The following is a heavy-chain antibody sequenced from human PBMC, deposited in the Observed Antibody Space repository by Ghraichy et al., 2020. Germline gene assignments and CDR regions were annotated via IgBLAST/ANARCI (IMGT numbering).Heavy chain of an antibody. CDR1: GFTFSSYA. V-gene: IGHV3-30*04. Sequence: SLRLSCAASGFTFSSYAMHWVRQAPGKGLEWVAVISYDGSNKYYADSVKGRFTISRDNSKNTLYLQMNSLRAEDTAVYYCARGEAMSAPPHYWGQGTLVTVSS. CDR2: ISYDGSNK. CDR3: ARGEAMSAPPHY. J-gene: IGHJ4*02. D-gene: IGHD2-2*01.